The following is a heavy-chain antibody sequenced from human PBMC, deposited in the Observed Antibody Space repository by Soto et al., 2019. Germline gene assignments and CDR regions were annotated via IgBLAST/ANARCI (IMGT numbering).Heavy chain of an antibody. CDR3: ARGLELRAYRYFDL. J-gene: IGHJ2*01. D-gene: IGHD1-7*01. CDR1: GGSIISYY. CDR2: IYYSGST. V-gene: IGHV4-59*01. Sequence: NPSETLSLTCTVSGGSIISYYWSWIRQPPGKGLEWIGYIYYSGSTNYNPSLKSRVTISVDTSKNQFSLKLSSVTAADTAVYYCARGLELRAYRYFDLWGRGTLVTVSS.